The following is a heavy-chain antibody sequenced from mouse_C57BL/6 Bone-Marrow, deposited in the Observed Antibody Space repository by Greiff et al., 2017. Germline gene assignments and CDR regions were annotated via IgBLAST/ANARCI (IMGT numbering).Heavy chain of an antibody. CDR3: ARGLYDGHWGYFDY. V-gene: IGHV7-1*01. Sequence: EVQVVESGGGLVQSGRSLRLSCATSGFTFSDFYMEWVRQAPGKGLEWIAASRNKANDYTTEYSASVKGRFIVSRDTSQSILYLQMNALRAEDTAIYYCARGLYDGHWGYFDYWGQGTTLTVSS. J-gene: IGHJ2*01. CDR2: SRNKANDYTT. D-gene: IGHD2-3*01. CDR1: GFTFSDFY.